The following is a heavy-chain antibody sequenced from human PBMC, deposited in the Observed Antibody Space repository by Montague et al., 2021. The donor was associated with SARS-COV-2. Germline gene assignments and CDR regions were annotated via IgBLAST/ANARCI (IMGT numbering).Heavy chain of an antibody. D-gene: IGHD6-19*01. J-gene: IGHJ4*02. V-gene: IGHV4-4*02. CDR3: TRVVAVAGNDY. CDR1: GASMSTSNW. CDR2: ISHSGNA. Sequence: SETLSLTCAVSGASMSTSNWWSWVRQPPGKGLEWIGEISHSGNANYNPSLKSRVTILIEKSKNQFSLNLTSVTAADTAMYYCTRVVAVAGNDYWGQGILVTVSS.